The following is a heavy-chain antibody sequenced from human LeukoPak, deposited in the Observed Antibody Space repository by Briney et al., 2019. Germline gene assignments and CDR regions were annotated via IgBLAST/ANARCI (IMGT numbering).Heavy chain of an antibody. CDR3: AKDSLRKTIVGTTTRGVNDY. Sequence: GGSLRLSCEASGFTFRNYGMHWVRQAPGKGLEWVAFISYDGSIKYYGDFLKGRFSISRDNSKYTLYLQMNSLRAEDTAVYYCAKDSLRKTIVGTTTRGVNDYWGQGTLVTVSS. J-gene: IGHJ4*02. CDR1: GFTFRNYG. CDR2: ISYDGSIK. V-gene: IGHV3-30*18. D-gene: IGHD1-26*01.